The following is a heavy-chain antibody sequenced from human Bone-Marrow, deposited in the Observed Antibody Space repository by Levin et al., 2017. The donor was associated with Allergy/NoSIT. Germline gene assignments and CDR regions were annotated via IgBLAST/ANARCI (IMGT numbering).Heavy chain of an antibody. Sequence: SQTLSLPCGVSGGSFRGSYWGWIRQSPGQGLEWIGEINHTGFTTYNPSLKSRVTMSIDNPKKQFSLELRSVTAADTAVYYCARGEVGVAGDYWGQGTLVTVSS. V-gene: IGHV4-34*01. J-gene: IGHJ4*02. CDR2: INHTGFT. CDR1: GGSFRGSY. CDR3: ARGEVGVAGDY. D-gene: IGHD3-3*01.